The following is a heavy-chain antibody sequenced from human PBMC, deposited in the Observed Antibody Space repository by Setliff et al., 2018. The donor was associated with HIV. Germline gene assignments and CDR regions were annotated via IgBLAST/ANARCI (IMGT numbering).Heavy chain of an antibody. CDR1: GYKFTGHH. V-gene: IGHV1-2*06. J-gene: IGHJ4*02. CDR2: INPNMGDT. CDR3: ARQDIPTGYYLFDY. D-gene: IGHD3-9*01. Sequence: GASVKVSCKASGYKFTGHHIQWMRQAPGQGLEWMGRINPNMGDTQYAQKFQGRIIMTRDTSINTGYMELRSLTSDDTALYYCARQDIPTGYYLFDYWGQGTQVTVSS.